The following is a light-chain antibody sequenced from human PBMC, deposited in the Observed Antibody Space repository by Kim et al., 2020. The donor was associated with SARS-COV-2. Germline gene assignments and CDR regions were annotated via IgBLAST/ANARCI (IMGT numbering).Light chain of an antibody. CDR2: EAS. J-gene: IGKJ1*01. Sequence: SAADGYSDTITSRARRSIGVLLACDQQKPGKAPKLLIYEASTLKSGVTSRFSGSGSETEFTLTTSSRQPDDFATYYCQQYRSYPWTLGQGTKVEIK. CDR3: QQYRSYPWT. CDR1: RSIGVL. V-gene: IGKV1-5*03.